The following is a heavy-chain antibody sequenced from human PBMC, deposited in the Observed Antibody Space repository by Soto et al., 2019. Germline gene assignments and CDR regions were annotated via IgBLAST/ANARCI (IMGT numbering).Heavy chain of an antibody. Sequence: QLQLQESGPGLVKPSETLSLTCTVSGGSISSSSYYWGWIRQPPGKGLEWIGSIYYSGSTYYNPSLKSRVPISVDTSKNQFSLKLSSVTAADTAVYYCASPRYDFWSGYYSGASYYYYGMDVWGQGTTVTVSS. CDR2: IYYSGST. D-gene: IGHD3-3*01. J-gene: IGHJ6*02. V-gene: IGHV4-39*01. CDR1: GGSISSSSYY. CDR3: ASPRYDFWSGYYSGASYYYYGMDV.